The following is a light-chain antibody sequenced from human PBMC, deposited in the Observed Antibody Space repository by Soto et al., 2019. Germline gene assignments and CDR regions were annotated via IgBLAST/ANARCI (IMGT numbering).Light chain of an antibody. CDR1: SSDVGGYNY. Sequence: QSALTQPPSASGSPGQSVTISCTGTSSDVGGYNYVSWYQQHPGKAPKLLIYEVSERPSGVPDRFSGSKSANTASLTVSGLQAEDEAHYYCSAYAGDNNVVIGGGTQLTVL. J-gene: IGLJ2*01. CDR2: EVS. V-gene: IGLV2-8*01. CDR3: SAYAGDNNVV.